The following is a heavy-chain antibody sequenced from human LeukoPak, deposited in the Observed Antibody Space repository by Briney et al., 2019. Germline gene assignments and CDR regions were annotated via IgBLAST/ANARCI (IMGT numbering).Heavy chain of an antibody. J-gene: IGHJ5*02. CDR1: GFTFSSEW. D-gene: IGHD3-10*01. CDR3: ARDVPRTSGP. Sequence: GGSLRLSCAASGFTFSSEWMHWVRHAPGRGLVWISHIDGNGRTTNYGDSVRGRFTVSRDNAKNTLYLQMNSLRAEDTAVYYCARDVPRTSGPWGQGTLVTVSS. CDR2: IDGNGRTT. V-gene: IGHV3-74*01.